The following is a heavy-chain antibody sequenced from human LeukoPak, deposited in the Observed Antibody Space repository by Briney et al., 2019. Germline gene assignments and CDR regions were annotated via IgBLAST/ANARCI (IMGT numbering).Heavy chain of an antibody. CDR2: INPSGGST. CDR1: GYTFTGHY. CDR3: ARGSMGAAAGDDP. V-gene: IGHV1-46*01. Sequence: ASVKVSCKASGYTFTGHYMHWVRQAPGQGLEWMGIINPSGGSTSYAQKFQGRVTMTRDTSTSTVYMELSSLRSEDTAVYYCARGSMGAAAGDDPWGQGTLVTVSS. D-gene: IGHD6-13*01. J-gene: IGHJ5*02.